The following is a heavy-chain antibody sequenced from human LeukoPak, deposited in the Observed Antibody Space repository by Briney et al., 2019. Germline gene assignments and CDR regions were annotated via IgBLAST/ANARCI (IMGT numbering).Heavy chain of an antibody. CDR2: IYHSGST. CDR3: ARAFIVGARYHFDY. J-gene: IGHJ4*02. Sequence: PSETLSLTCAVSGGSISSSNWWSWVRQPPGKGLEWIGEIYHSGSTNYNPSLKSRVTISVDKSKNQFSLKLSSVTAADTAVYYCARAFIVGARYHFDYWGQGTLVTVSS. V-gene: IGHV4-4*02. CDR1: GGSISSSNW. D-gene: IGHD1-26*01.